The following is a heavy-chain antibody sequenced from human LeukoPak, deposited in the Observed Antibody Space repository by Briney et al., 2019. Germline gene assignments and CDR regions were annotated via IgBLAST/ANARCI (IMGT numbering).Heavy chain of an antibody. D-gene: IGHD4-17*01. J-gene: IGHJ4*02. CDR3: ARDSDYGDLYFDY. CDR2: ISAYNGNT. CDR1: GYTFTSYG. Sequence: ASVKVSCKASGYTFTSYGISWVRQAPGQGLEWMGWISAYNGNTNYAQKLQGRVTMTRDTSTSTVYMELSSLRSEDTAVYYCARDSDYGDLYFDYWGQGTLVTVSS. V-gene: IGHV1-18*01.